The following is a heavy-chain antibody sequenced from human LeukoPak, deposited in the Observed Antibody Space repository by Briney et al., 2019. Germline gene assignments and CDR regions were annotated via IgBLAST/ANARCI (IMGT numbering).Heavy chain of an antibody. CDR1: GGSISSGGYY. D-gene: IGHD1-26*01. CDR3: ARARWELPPYYYYYMDV. V-gene: IGHV4-31*03. J-gene: IGHJ6*03. CDR2: IYYSGST. Sequence: SETLSLTCTVSGGSISSGGYYWSWIRQHPGKGLEWIGYIYYSGSTYYNPSLKSRVTISVDTSKNQFSLKLSSVTAADTAVYYCARARWELPPYYYYYMDVWGKGTTVTVSS.